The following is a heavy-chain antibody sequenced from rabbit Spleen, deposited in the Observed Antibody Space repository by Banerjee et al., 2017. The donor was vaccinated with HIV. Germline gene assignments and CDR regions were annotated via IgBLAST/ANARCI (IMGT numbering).Heavy chain of an antibody. D-gene: IGHD2-1*01. J-gene: IGHJ3*01. V-gene: IGHV1S40*01. CDR3: ARGSAAMTMLITGYYLGL. CDR2: TAGGRSAFT. CDR1: GFSFSSNDY. Sequence: QSLEESGGGLVQPEGSLTLTCTTSGFSFSSNDYMCWVRQAPGKGLEWIACTAGGRSAFTYYASWAKGRFTCSKASSTTVTLQMTSLTAADTATYFCARGSAAMTMLITGYYLGLWGQGTLVTVS.